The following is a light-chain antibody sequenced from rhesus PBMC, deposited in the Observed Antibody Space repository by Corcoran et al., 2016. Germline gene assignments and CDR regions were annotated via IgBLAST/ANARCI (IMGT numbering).Light chain of an antibody. Sequence: DIQMTQSPSSLSASVGDTVTITCRASQGISSWLAWYQPKPGKAPKLLIYKASSLPSGVPSRFSGSGSGTDFTRTISSLQSEDFATYYCQQYSSRPFTFGPGTKLDIK. CDR2: KAS. CDR1: QGISSW. CDR3: QQYSSRPFT. J-gene: IGKJ3*01. V-gene: IGKV1-22*01.